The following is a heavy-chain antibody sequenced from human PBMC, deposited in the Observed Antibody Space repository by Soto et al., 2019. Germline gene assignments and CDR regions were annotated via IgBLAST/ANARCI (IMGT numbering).Heavy chain of an antibody. V-gene: IGHV3-74*01. CDR3: TRGWVERFSRQPPNDY. CDR1: GFTFSSHW. CDR2: INGDGSGT. D-gene: IGHD3-3*01. Sequence: PGGSLRLSCAASGFTFSSHWMHWVRQAPGEGLVWVSRINGDGSGTSYAGSVEGRFTISRDNAKNTLYLQMNSLRVEDAGVYYCTRGWVERFSRQPPNDYWGKGTLVTVSS. J-gene: IGHJ4*02.